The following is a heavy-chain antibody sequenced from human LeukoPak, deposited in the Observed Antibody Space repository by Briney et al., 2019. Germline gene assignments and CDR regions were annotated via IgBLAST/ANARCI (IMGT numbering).Heavy chain of an antibody. CDR1: GDSISRGTYS. CDR2: LYYSGST. D-gene: IGHD1-26*01. V-gene: IGHV4-30-4*07. J-gene: IGHJ4*02. Sequence: SETLSLTCAVSGDSISRGTYSWSWIRQPPGKGLEWIAYLYYSGSTYYNPSLKSRVTISVDTSKNQFSLKLSSVTAADTAVYYCARDRGSYGILYFDYWGQGTLVTVSS. CDR3: ARDRGSYGILYFDY.